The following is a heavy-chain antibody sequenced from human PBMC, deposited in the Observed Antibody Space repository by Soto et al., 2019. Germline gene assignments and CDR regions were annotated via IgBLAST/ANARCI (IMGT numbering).Heavy chain of an antibody. D-gene: IGHD6-13*01. CDR2: ISWNSGSI. CDR1: GFMFDDYA. Sequence: EVQLVESGGGLVQPGRSLRLSCAASGFMFDDYAMHWVRQAPGKGPEWVSGISWNSGSIGYADSVKGRFTISRYNAKNSLYLKMNSLRCEDTALYYCAKVSYSSSWKRFDYWGQGTLVTVSS. J-gene: IGHJ4*02. CDR3: AKVSYSSSWKRFDY. V-gene: IGHV3-9*01.